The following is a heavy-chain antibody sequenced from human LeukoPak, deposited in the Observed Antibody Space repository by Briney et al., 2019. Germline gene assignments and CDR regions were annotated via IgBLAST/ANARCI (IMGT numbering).Heavy chain of an antibody. CDR3: ARGAYGDGYYFDS. D-gene: IGHD4-17*01. CDR1: EFTFSSYT. V-gene: IGHV3-21*01. CDR2: ISYSGSYI. Sequence: GGSLRLSCAASEFTFSSYTMNWVRQAPGKGLEWVSSISYSGSYIYYADSVKGRFTISRDNAENSLYLRMNSLRAEDTAVYYCARGAYGDGYYFDSWGQGTLVTVSS. J-gene: IGHJ4*02.